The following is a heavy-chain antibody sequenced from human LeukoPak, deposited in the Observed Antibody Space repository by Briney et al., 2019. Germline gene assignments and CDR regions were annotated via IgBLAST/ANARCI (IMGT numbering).Heavy chain of an antibody. Sequence: GGSLRLSCAASGFTFSSYAMSWVRQAPGKGLEWVSAMSGSGGSTYYADSVKGRFTISRDNSKNTLYLQMNSLRAEDTAVYYCAKYSGSGSYYYYYYMDVWGKGTTVTVSS. J-gene: IGHJ6*03. V-gene: IGHV3-23*01. CDR3: AKYSGSGSYYYYYYMDV. CDR1: GFTFSSYA. D-gene: IGHD3-10*01. CDR2: MSGSGGST.